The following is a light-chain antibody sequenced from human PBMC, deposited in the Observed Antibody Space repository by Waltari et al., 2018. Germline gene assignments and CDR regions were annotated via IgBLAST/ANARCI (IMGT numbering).Light chain of an antibody. Sequence: DIKMTQSPSTLSSSVGYRITITCRASQSISDWLAWYQQKPGKAPKVLIYKAFTLESGVPSRFSGSGFGTEFTLTISSLQPDDFATYYCQQYNTFSVTFGGGTKVEIK. CDR1: QSISDW. CDR3: QQYNTFSVT. V-gene: IGKV1-5*03. CDR2: KAF. J-gene: IGKJ4*01.